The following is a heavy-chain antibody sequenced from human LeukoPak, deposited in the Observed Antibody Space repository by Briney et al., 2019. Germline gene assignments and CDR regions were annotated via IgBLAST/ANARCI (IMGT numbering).Heavy chain of an antibody. Sequence: GGSLRLSCAASGFTFDDYAMHWVRQAPGKGLEWVSGISWNSGSIGYADSVKGRFTISRDNAKNSLYLQMSSLRAEDTALYYCAKDIYSGYGAVDYWGQGTLVTVSS. CDR1: GFTFDDYA. V-gene: IGHV3-9*01. D-gene: IGHD5-12*01. CDR2: ISWNSGSI. CDR3: AKDIYSGYGAVDY. J-gene: IGHJ4*02.